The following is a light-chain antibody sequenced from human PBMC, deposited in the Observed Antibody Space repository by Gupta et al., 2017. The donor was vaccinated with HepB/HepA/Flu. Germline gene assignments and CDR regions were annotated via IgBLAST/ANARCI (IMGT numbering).Light chain of an antibody. CDR3: SSYTSSSNYV. CDR2: DVS. J-gene: IGLJ1*01. V-gene: IGLV2-14*01. CDR1: SSDVGGFNY. Sequence: QSALTQPASVSGSPGQSITISCTGTSSDVGGFNYVSCYQQHPGKAPKLMIYDVSNRPSGVSNRFSGSKSGNTASLTISGLQAEDEADYYCSSYTSSSNYVFGTGTKVTVL.